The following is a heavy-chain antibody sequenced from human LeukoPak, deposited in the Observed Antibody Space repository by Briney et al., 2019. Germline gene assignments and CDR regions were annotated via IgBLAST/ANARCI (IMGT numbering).Heavy chain of an antibody. Sequence: SETLSLTCSVSGGSISSNSCCWGWSRQPPGKGLEWIGRSRSSGNTYYNSFLKSRVTISEDTSKKQLSLVLTSVTAADTAVYYCARPHSSSVYCFDYWGQGTRVTVSS. CDR1: GGSISSNSCC. J-gene: IGHJ4*02. D-gene: IGHD6-13*01. CDR3: ARPHSSSVYCFDY. CDR2: SRSSGNT. V-gene: IGHV4-39*01.